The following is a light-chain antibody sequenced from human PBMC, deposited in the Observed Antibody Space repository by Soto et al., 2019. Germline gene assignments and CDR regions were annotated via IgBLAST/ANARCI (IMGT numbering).Light chain of an antibody. J-gene: IGLJ1*01. Sequence: QSVLIQPPWVSGSPGQSVTISCTGTSSDVGTYDYVSWFQHHPGTVPKPMIYSVTSRPSGVPDRFSDSKSGNPASMTISGLQPGDGADYFCFSYTSSATSVLGTGTKVTVL. CDR3: FSYTSSATSV. CDR2: SVT. CDR1: SSDVGTYDY. V-gene: IGLV2-11*01.